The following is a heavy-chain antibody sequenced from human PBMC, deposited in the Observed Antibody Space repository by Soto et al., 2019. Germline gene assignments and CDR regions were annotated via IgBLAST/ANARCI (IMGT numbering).Heavy chain of an antibody. D-gene: IGHD3-22*01. CDR3: ARTYYYDSSGYYYDY. V-gene: IGHV4-4*07. J-gene: IGHJ4*02. Sequence: KPSETLSLTCTVSGGSISSYYRSWIRQPAGKGLEWIGRIYTSGSTNYNPSLKSRVTMSVDTSKNQFSLKLSSVTAADTAVYYCARTYYYDSSGYYYDYWGQGTLVTVSS. CDR1: GGSISSYY. CDR2: IYTSGST.